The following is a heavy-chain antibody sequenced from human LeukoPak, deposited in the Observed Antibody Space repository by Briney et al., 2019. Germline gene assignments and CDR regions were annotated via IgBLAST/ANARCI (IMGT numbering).Heavy chain of an antibody. CDR2: IYYSGST. CDR1: GGSISSYY. Sequence: PSETLSLTCTVSGGSISSYYWSWIRQPPGKGLEWIGYIYYSGSTNYNPSLKSRVTISVDTSKNQFSPKLSSVTAADTAVYYCAREYSGYDWVWFDPWGQGTLVTVSS. J-gene: IGHJ5*02. CDR3: AREYSGYDWVWFDP. D-gene: IGHD5-12*01. V-gene: IGHV4-59*01.